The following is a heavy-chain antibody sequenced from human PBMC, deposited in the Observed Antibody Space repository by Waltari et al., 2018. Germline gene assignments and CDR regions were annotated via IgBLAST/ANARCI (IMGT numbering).Heavy chain of an antibody. CDR1: GYTFTSYD. CDR2: MNPNSGNT. J-gene: IGHJ6*02. Sequence: QVQLVQSGAEVKKPGASVKVYCKASGYTFTSYDTNWVRQAPGPGLEWMGWMNPNSGNTGYAQKFQGRVTMTRNTSISTAYMELSSLRSEDTAVYYCARGYYYGSGSYPPDYYYGMDVWGQGTTVTVSS. CDR3: ARGYYYGSGSYPPDYYYGMDV. D-gene: IGHD3-10*01. V-gene: IGHV1-8*02.